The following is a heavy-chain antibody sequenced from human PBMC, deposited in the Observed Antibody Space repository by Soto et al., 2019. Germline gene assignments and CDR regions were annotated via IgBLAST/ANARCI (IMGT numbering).Heavy chain of an antibody. D-gene: IGHD6-13*01. CDR2: IIPIFGTA. J-gene: IGHJ4*02. CDR1: GGTFSSYA. V-gene: IGHV1-69*13. Sequence: ASVKVSCKASGGTFSSYAISWVRQAPGQGLEWMGGIIPIFGTANYAQKFQGRVTITADESTSTAYMELSSLRSEDTAVYYCASRYSSWDFDYWGQGTLVTVSS. CDR3: ASRYSSWDFDY.